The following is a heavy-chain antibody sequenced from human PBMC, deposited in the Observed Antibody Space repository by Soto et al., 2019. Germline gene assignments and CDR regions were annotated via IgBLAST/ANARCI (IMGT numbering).Heavy chain of an antibody. CDR1: GGTFSSYA. J-gene: IGHJ3*02. Sequence: ASVKVSCKASGGTFSSYAISWVRQAPGQGLEWMGGIIPIFGTANYAQKFQGRVTITADESTSTAYMELSSLRSEDTAVYYCARAFPPYDSSGYYYGDDAFDIWGQGTMVTVSS. V-gene: IGHV1-69*13. CDR2: IIPIFGTA. D-gene: IGHD3-22*01. CDR3: ARAFPPYDSSGYYYGDDAFDI.